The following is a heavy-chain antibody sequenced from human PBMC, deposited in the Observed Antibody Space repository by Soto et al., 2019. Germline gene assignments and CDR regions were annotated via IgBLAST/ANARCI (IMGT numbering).Heavy chain of an antibody. CDR2: INAGNGNT. J-gene: IGHJ3*02. CDR1: GFPFTRYG. V-gene: IGHV1-3*01. D-gene: IGHD7-27*01. Sequence: APGKVSRKASGFPFTRYGLRWVRLAPGQRLEWMAWINAGNGNTKYSQKFQGRVASTRDTSASTAYMELSSLRSEDTAVYYCARGANWVDIWGQGTMVTVSS. CDR3: ARGANWVDI.